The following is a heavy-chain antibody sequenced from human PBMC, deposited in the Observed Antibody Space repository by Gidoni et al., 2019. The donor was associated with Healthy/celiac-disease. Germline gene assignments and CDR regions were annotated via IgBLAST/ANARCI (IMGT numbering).Heavy chain of an antibody. J-gene: IGHJ6*02. CDR3: ARDRAGCSGGSCYAPYYYGMDV. V-gene: IGHV3-21*01. Sequence: EVQLVESGGGLVKPGGSLRPSCAASGFTFSSYSMNWVRQAPGKGLEWVSSISSSSSYIYYADSVKGRFTISRDNAKNSLYLQMNSLRAEDTAVYYCARDRAGCSGGSCYAPYYYGMDVWGQGTTVTVSS. CDR2: ISSSSSYI. CDR1: GFTFSSYS. D-gene: IGHD2-15*01.